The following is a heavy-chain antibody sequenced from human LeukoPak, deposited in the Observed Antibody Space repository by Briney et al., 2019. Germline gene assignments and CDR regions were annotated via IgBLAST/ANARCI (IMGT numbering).Heavy chain of an antibody. D-gene: IGHD3-9*01. Sequence: GSLRLSCAASAFTVSSNCMSWVRQAPGKGLEWVSVIYSDGSTYYADSVKGRFTISRDNSKNTLYLQMNSLRAEDTAVYYCARDPYDILTGPYYYYGMDVWGQGTTVTVSS. CDR2: IYSDGST. V-gene: IGHV3-53*01. J-gene: IGHJ6*02. CDR1: AFTVSSNC. CDR3: ARDPYDILTGPYYYYGMDV.